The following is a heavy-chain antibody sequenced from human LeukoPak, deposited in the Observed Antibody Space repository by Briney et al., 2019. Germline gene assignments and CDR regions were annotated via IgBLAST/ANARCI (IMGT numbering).Heavy chain of an antibody. Sequence: SVKVSCKASGGTFSSYAISWVRQAPGQGLEWMGGIIPIFGTANYAQKFQGRVTITTDESTSTAYMELSSLRSEDTAVYYCAREVGYCSSTSCAGNWFDPWGQGTLVTVSS. J-gene: IGHJ5*02. CDR2: IIPIFGTA. D-gene: IGHD2-2*01. V-gene: IGHV1-69*05. CDR1: GGTFSSYA. CDR3: AREVGYCSSTSCAGNWFDP.